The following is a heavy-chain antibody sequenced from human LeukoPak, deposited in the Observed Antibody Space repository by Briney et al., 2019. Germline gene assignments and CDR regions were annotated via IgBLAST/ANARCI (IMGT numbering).Heavy chain of an antibody. V-gene: IGHV5-51*01. CDR1: GYSFISYW. D-gene: IGHD3-9*01. J-gene: IGHJ5*02. CDR2: FHPGDSDT. CDR3: ARTRSYDLLTGYHS. Sequence: GESLKISCKGSGYSFISYWIAWVRQMPGKGPEWMGVFHPGDSDTRYSPSFQGQVSLSADTSIDTAYLQWSSLQTSDSAMYYCARTRSYDLLTGYHSWGQGTLVTVSS.